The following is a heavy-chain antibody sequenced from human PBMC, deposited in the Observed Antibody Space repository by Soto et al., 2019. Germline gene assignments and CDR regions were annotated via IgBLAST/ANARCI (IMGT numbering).Heavy chain of an antibody. CDR3: ANIVVVPAALPLDV. D-gene: IGHD2-2*01. Sequence: LRLSCAASGFTFSSYAMHWVRQAPGKGLEWVAVISFDGSNKYYADSVKGRFTISRDNSKNTLYLQMNSLRAEDTAVYYCANIVVVPAALPLDVWGQGTTVTVSS. V-gene: IGHV3-30-3*01. CDR1: GFTFSSYA. J-gene: IGHJ6*02. CDR2: ISFDGSNK.